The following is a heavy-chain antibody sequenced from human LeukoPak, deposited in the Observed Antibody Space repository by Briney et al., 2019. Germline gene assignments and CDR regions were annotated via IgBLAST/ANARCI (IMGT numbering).Heavy chain of an antibody. V-gene: IGHV4-61*02. D-gene: IGHD5-12*01. CDR1: GGSVNTHTYF. Sequence: PSETLSLTCTVSGGSVNTHTYFWNWVRQPAGKRLEWIGRIYSSGATEYNPSLHSRVTMSLDMSTNQFSLRLNSATASDTAVYYCARYREPYDHLPHALDVWGQGTMVTVSS. CDR3: ARYREPYDHLPHALDV. CDR2: IYSSGAT. J-gene: IGHJ3*01.